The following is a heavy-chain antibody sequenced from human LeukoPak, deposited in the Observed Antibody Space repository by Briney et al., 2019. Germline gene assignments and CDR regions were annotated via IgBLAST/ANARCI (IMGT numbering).Heavy chain of an antibody. D-gene: IGHD2-21*02. V-gene: IGHV1-2*02. CDR3: ARGGDCYSSENDAFDI. CDR1: GYTFTGYY. Sequence: GASVKVSCKASGYTFTGYYMHWVRQAPGQGLEWMGWINPNSGGTNYAQKFQGRVTMTRDKSISTAYMELSRLRSDDTAVYYCARGGDCYSSENDAFDIWGQGTMVTVSS. J-gene: IGHJ3*02. CDR2: INPNSGGT.